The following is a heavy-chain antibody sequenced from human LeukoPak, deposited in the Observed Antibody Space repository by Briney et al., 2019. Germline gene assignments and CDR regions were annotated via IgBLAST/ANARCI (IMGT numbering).Heavy chain of an antibody. CDR3: ARLGGYQVGHYYYYMDV. Sequence: SETLSLTCTVSGGSISSSSYYWGWIRQPPGKGLEWIGRIYTSGSTNYNPSLKSRLTISVDTSRNQFSLNLSSVTAADTAVYYCARLGGYQVGHYYYYMDVWGKGTTVTVSS. CDR2: IYTSGST. CDR1: GGSISSSSYY. J-gene: IGHJ6*03. V-gene: IGHV4-39*07. D-gene: IGHD3-16*02.